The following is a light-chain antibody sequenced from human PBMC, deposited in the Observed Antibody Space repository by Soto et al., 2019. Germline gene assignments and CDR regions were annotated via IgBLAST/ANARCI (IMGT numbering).Light chain of an antibody. Sequence: HSVLTQPASVSGSPGQSITISCTGTNSNIGGYNYVSWLQQHPGKAPKLLIYEVTHRASGVSDRFSGSKSGNTASLTISGLQADDEADYYCSSYTRNSIYVFGTGTKLTVL. CDR1: NSNIGGYNY. V-gene: IGLV2-14*01. J-gene: IGLJ1*01. CDR3: SSYTRNSIYV. CDR2: EVT.